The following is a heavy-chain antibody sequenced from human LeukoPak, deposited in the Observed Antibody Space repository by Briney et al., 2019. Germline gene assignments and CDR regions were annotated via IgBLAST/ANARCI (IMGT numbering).Heavy chain of an antibody. Sequence: TGGSLRLSCAASGFTFADYGMSWVRHAPGKGLEWVSGINWNGGSTVYADSVKGRSTISRDNAKNSLYLQMSSLRAEDTALYYCARDRGYYDSSGYDDGGQGTLVTASA. CDR2: INWNGGST. CDR1: GFTFADYG. D-gene: IGHD3-22*01. J-gene: IGHJ4*02. CDR3: ARDRGYYDSSGYDD. V-gene: IGHV3-20*04.